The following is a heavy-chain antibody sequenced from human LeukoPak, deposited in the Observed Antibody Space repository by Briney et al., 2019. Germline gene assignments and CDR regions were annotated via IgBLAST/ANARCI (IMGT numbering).Heavy chain of an antibody. V-gene: IGHV3-21*01. CDR1: GFTFSSYS. Sequence: PGGSLRLSCAASGFTFSSYSMNWVRQAPGKGLEWVSSISSSSSYIYYADSVKGRFTISRDNAKNSLYLQMNSLRAEDTAIYYCARVSESSTWYLDYWGQGTLVTVSS. CDR2: ISSSSSYI. D-gene: IGHD6-13*01. CDR3: ARVSESSTWYLDY. J-gene: IGHJ4*02.